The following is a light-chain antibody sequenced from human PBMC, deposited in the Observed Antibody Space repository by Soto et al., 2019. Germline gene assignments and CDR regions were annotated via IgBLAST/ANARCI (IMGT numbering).Light chain of an antibody. CDR2: GAS. J-gene: IGKJ5*01. V-gene: IGKV4-1*01. CDR1: QSVLYSSNNKNY. CDR3: QKYGSSLIN. Sequence: DIVMTQSPDSLAVSLGERATINCKSSQSVLYSSNNKNYLAWYQQKPGQPPKLLIYGASSRATGIPDRFSGSGSGTDFTLTISRLEPEDFAVYYCQKYGSSLINFGQGTRLEIK.